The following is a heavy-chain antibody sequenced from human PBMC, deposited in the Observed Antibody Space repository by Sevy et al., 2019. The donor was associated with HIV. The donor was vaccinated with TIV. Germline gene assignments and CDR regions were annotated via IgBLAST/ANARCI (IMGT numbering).Heavy chain of an antibody. D-gene: IGHD3-10*01. J-gene: IGHJ5*01. Sequence: GGSLRLSCAASGFTFSNYAMSWVRQAPGKGLEWVSGISVSGVDTYHADSVKGRFTISRDNSKNTLYLQMSSLRAEDTAIYYCAKDLQGAYGSGRFDCWGQRTLVTASS. V-gene: IGHV3-23*01. CDR2: ISVSGVDT. CDR3: AKDLQGAYGSGRFDC. CDR1: GFTFSNYA.